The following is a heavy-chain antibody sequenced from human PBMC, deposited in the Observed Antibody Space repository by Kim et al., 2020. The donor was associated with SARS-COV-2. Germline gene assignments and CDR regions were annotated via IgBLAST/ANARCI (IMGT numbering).Heavy chain of an antibody. CDR2: ISSSSSYT. D-gene: IGHD3-10*01. J-gene: IGHJ4*02. CDR3: AREGGMGYYYGSGLDY. Sequence: GGSLRLSCAASGFTFSDYYMSWIRQAPGKGLEWVSYISSSSSYTNYADSVKGRFTISRYNAKNSLYLQMNSLRAEDTAVYYCAREGGMGYYYGSGLDYWGQGTLVTVSS. CDR1: GFTFSDYY. V-gene: IGHV3-11*06.